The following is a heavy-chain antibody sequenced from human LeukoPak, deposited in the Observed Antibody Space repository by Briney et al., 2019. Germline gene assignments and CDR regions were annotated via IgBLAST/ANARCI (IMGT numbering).Heavy chain of an antibody. J-gene: IGHJ6*02. CDR1: GGSISSYY. Sequence: PSETLSLTCTVSGGSISSYYWSWIRQPPGKGLEWIGYIYYSGSTNYNPSLKSRVTISVDTSKNQFSLKLSSVTAADTAVYYCARALGYCTNGVCYAALGTYYYYGMDVWGQGTTVTVSS. V-gene: IGHV4-59*01. CDR2: IYYSGST. CDR3: ARALGYCTNGVCYAALGTYYYYGMDV. D-gene: IGHD2-8*01.